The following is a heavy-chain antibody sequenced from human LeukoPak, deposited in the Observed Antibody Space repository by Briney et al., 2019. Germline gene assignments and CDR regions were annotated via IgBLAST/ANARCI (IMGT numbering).Heavy chain of an antibody. CDR1: GVSISSGGYS. CDR2: TYHSGST. D-gene: IGHD6-13*01. V-gene: IGHV4-30-2*01. CDR3: ARGAAEEDLDY. J-gene: IGHJ4*02. Sequence: PSETLSLTCAVSGVSISSGGYSWSWIRQPPGKGLEWIGYTYHSGSTYYNPSLKSRVTISVDRSKNQFSLKLSSVTAADTAVYYCARGAAEEDLDYWGQGTLVTVSS.